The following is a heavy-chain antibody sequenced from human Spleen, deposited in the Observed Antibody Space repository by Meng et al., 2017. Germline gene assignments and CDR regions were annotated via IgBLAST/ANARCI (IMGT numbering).Heavy chain of an antibody. D-gene: IGHD2-2*01. CDR2: INHNSVGT. CDR1: GYTFTGYY. J-gene: IGHJ4*02. CDR3: ARDYLDPYRRYFDY. Sequence: ASVKVSCKASGYTFTGYYMHWVRPAPGQGVEWLGWINHNSVGTNYAQKFQGRVTMTRDTSISTAYMELSRLRSDDTGVYYCARDYLDPYRRYFDYWGQGTLVTVSS. V-gene: IGHV1-2*02.